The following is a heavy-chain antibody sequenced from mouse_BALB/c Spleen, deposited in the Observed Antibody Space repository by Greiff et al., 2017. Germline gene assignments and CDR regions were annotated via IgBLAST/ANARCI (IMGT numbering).Heavy chain of an antibody. J-gene: IGHJ2*01. CDR3: YYDYFDY. D-gene: IGHD2-4*01. CDR2: IYPGSGST. V-gene: IGHV1S22*01. Sequence: LQQPGSELVRPGASVKLSCKASGYTFTSYWMHWVKQRPGQGLEWIGYIYPGSGSTNYDEKFKSKATLTVDTSSSTAYMQLSSLTSEDSAVYYCYYDYFDYWGQGTTLTVSS. CDR1: GYTFTSYW.